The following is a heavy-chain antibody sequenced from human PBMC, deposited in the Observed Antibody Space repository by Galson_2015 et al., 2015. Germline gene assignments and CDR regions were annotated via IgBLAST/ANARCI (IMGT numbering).Heavy chain of an antibody. Sequence: SLRLSCAASGFTVSSNYMTWVRQAPGKGLEWVSVIYGGGSTKNADSVKGRFTISRDKSKNTVYLQMNSLRAEDTAVYYCAREIASSANLGYWGQGSLVIVSS. D-gene: IGHD6-13*01. V-gene: IGHV3-53*01. CDR2: IYGGGST. CDR1: GFTVSSNY. CDR3: AREIASSANLGY. J-gene: IGHJ4*02.